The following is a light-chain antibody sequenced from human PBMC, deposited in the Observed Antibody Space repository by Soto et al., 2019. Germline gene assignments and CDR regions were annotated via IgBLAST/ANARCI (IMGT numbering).Light chain of an antibody. J-gene: IGLJ1*01. Sequence: QSALTQPASGSGSPGQSSTISCTGTSSDVGAYNYVSWYQQHPGKAPKLMIYDVSNRPSGISNRFSGSKSGNTASLTISGFQAEEEADYYCSSYTSRSSPYAFGTGTKVPVL. V-gene: IGLV2-14*01. CDR3: SSYTSRSSPYA. CDR1: SSDVGAYNY. CDR2: DVS.